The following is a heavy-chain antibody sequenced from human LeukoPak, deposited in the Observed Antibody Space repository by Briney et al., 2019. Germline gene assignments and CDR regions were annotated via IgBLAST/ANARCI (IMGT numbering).Heavy chain of an antibody. Sequence: ETKSLTCTVSGGSISSYYWSWIRQPPGKGLEWIGYIYYSGSTNYNPSLKSRVTISVDTSKNEFSLKLSSVTAADTAVYYCARAGYSSGWGLDCWGQGRLVSVSS. J-gene: IGHJ4*01. CDR2: IYYSGST. CDR3: ARAGYSSGWGLDC. V-gene: IGHV4-59*01. D-gene: IGHD6-19*01. CDR1: GGSISSYY.